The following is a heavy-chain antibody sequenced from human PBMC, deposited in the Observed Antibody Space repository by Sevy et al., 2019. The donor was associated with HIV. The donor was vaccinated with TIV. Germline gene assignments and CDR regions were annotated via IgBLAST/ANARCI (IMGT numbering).Heavy chain of an antibody. Sequence: SETLSLNCTVSGGSINSGDYYWSWIRQHPEKVLEWIGYIFHTGSTYYNRSFKSRATISVDTSKNQFSLKLSLMTAADTAVYYCAREGTKGVWFDPWGQGTLVTVSS. V-gene: IGHV4-31*03. J-gene: IGHJ5*02. CDR3: AREGTKGVWFDP. CDR2: IFHTGST. D-gene: IGHD2-2*01. CDR1: GGSINSGDYY.